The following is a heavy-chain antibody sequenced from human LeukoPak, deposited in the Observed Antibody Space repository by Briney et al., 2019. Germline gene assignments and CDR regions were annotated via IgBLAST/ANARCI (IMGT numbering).Heavy chain of an antibody. J-gene: IGHJ4*02. CDR1: GDSISRSRHF. Sequence: SETLSLTCNVSGDSISRSRHFWAWIRQSPGRGLEWIGYIYNSGSTYYNPSLKSRVTISVDTSKNHFSLKLNSVTAADTAVYYCARAFLVGYSPEEYFFDYWGQGTLVTVSS. CDR3: ARAFLVGYSPEEYFFDY. V-gene: IGHV4-39*07. D-gene: IGHD2-15*01. CDR2: IYNSGST.